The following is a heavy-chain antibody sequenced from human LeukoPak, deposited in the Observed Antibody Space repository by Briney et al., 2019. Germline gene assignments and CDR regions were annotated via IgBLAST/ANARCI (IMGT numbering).Heavy chain of an antibody. J-gene: IGHJ4*02. D-gene: IGHD2-8*01. CDR1: GFTFSSYG. Sequence: GGSLRLSCAASGFTFSSYGMHWVRQAPGKGLEWVAFIRYDGSNKYYADSVKGRFTISRDNSKNTLYLQMNSLRAEDTAVYYCAKDRILMVYAMVDYWGQGTLSPSPQ. CDR2: IRYDGSNK. V-gene: IGHV3-30*02. CDR3: AKDRILMVYAMVDY.